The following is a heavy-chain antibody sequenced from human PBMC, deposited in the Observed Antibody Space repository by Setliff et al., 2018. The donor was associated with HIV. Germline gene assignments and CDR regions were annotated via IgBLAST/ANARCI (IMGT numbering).Heavy chain of an antibody. D-gene: IGHD6-19*01. CDR2: IATYNGNT. J-gene: IGHJ4*02. Sequence: GASVKVSCKASGYTFNSYGISCVRQAPGQGPEWVGWIATYNGNTNYAQRLQGRVTLTTDTSTSTAYMELRSLRFDDTAVYFCARGVSQAYTYGSGAYYYFDFWGLGTLVTVSS. CDR3: ARGVSQAYTYGSGAYYYFDF. V-gene: IGHV1-18*01. CDR1: GYTFNSYG.